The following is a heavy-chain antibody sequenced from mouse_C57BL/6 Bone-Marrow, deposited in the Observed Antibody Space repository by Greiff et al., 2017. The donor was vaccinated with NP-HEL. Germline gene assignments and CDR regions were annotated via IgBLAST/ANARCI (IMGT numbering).Heavy chain of an antibody. J-gene: IGHJ4*01. D-gene: IGHD1-1*01. CDR1: GYTFTTYP. Sequence: QVQLQQSGAELVKPGASVKMSCKASGYTFTTYPIEWMKQNHGKSLEWIGNFHPYNDDTKYNEKFKGKATLPVEKSSSTVYLELSRLTSEDSAVYYCARGIYYYGSSSYYYAMDYWGQGTSVTVSS. V-gene: IGHV1-47*01. CDR3: ARGIYYYGSSSYYYAMDY. CDR2: FHPYNDDT.